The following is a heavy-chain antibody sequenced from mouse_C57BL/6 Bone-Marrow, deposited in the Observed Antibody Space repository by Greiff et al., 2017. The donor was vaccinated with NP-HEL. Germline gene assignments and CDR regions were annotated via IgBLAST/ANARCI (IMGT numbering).Heavy chain of an antibody. CDR2: IRNKANGYTT. Sequence: EVKLMESGGGLVQPGGSLSLSCAASGFTFTDYYMSWVRQPPGKALEWLGFIRNKANGYTTEYSASVTGRFTISRDNSQSILYLQMNALRTEDSATYYCARSIYYDYADDPFYDMDYWGQGTSVTVAS. D-gene: IGHD2-4*01. CDR1: GFTFTDYY. J-gene: IGHJ4*01. CDR3: ARSIYYDYADDPFYDMDY. V-gene: IGHV7-3*01.